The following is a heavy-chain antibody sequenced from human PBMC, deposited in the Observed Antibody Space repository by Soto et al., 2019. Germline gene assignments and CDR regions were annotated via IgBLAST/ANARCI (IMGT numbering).Heavy chain of an antibody. J-gene: IGHJ3*02. V-gene: IGHV4-31*03. CDR3: ARDYYDSSGLRAFDI. D-gene: IGHD3-22*01. CDR2: IYYSGST. Sequence: TLSLTCTVSGGSISSGGYYWSWIRQHPGKGLEWIGYIYYSGSTYYNPSLKSRVTISVDTSKNQSSLKLSSVTAADTAVYYCARDYYDSSGLRAFDIWGQGTMVTVSS. CDR1: GGSISSGGYY.